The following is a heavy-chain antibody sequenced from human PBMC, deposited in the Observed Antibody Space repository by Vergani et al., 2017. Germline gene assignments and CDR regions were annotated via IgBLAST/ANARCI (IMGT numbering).Heavy chain of an antibody. Sequence: EVQLVQSGAEVKKPGESLKISCQISGYSFTNYWIGWVRQMPGKGLEWMGIIHPADSDTRYSPSFQGQVTISVDKSISTAYLQRSSLRASASAMYYCARRDGRDSSGSKYFDYWGQGTLVTVSS. J-gene: IGHJ4*02. CDR2: IHPADSDT. D-gene: IGHD3-22*01. CDR3: ARRDGRDSSGSKYFDY. V-gene: IGHV5-51*01. CDR1: GYSFTNYW.